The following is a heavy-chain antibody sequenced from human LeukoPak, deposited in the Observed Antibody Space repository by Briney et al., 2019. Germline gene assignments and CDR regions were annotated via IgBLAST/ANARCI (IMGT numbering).Heavy chain of an antibody. CDR3: ARDGTGVSYDAFDI. V-gene: IGHV3-66*01. CDR2: IYSGGST. Sequence: GGSLRLSCAASGLTVSSNYMSWVRQAPGKGLEWVSLIYSGGSTYYADSVKGRFTISRDNSKNTLYLQMNSLRAEDTAVYYCARDGTGVSYDAFDIWGQGTMVTVSS. J-gene: IGHJ3*02. D-gene: IGHD3-10*01. CDR1: GLTVSSNY.